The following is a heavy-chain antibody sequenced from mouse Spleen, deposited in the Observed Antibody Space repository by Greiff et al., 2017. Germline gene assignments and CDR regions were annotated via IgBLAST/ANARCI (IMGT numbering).Heavy chain of an antibody. CDR3: ARYGNYGFDY. V-gene: IGHV1-76*01. CDR2: IYPGSGNT. CDR1: GYTFTDYY. Sequence: VQGVESGAELVRPGASVKLSCKASGYTFTDYYINWVKQRPGQGLEWIARIYPGSGNTYYNEKFKGKATLTAEKSSSTAYMQLSSLTSEDSAVYFCARYGNYGFDYWGQGTTLTVSS. J-gene: IGHJ2*01. D-gene: IGHD2-10*02.